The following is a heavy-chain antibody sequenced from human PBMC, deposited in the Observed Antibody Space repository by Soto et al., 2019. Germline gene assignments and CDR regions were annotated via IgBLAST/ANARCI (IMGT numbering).Heavy chain of an antibody. J-gene: IGHJ4*02. CDR3: ARSGYSSSSHFDY. D-gene: IGHD6-13*01. CDR2: INHSGST. CDR1: GGSFSGYY. Sequence: SSETLSLTCAVYGGSFSGYYWSWIRQPPGKGLEWIGEINHSGSTNYNPSLKSRVTISVDTSKNQFSLKLSSVTAADTAVYYCARSGYSSSSHFDYWGQGTLVTVSS. V-gene: IGHV4-34*01.